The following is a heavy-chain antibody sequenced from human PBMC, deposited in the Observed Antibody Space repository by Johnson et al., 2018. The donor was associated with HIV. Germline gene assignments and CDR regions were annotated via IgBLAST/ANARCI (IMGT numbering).Heavy chain of an antibody. V-gene: IGHV3-23*04. J-gene: IGHJ3*02. Sequence: VQLVESGGGVVRPGGSLRLSCATSGFTFDDYGMSWVRQAPGKGLEWVSAISGSGGSTYYAPSVKGRFTISRDNSKNTLYVQMNSLRAEDTAVYYCARSSITVTDAFDIWGQGTMVTVSS. CDR3: ARSSITVTDAFDI. D-gene: IGHD5/OR15-5a*01. CDR2: ISGSGGST. CDR1: GFTFDDYG.